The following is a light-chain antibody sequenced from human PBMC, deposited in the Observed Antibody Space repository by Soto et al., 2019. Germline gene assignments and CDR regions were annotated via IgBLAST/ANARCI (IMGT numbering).Light chain of an antibody. CDR3: QDYGTSWA. CDR2: AAS. Sequence: EIVLRQSPGTLSLSPGERATLSCRASQSVSSTYLAWYQPKPGQDPRLLIYAASSRATGIPDRFNGSWSGTDFTLTINRLEPEEFAVYYCQDYGTSWAFGQGTKVDI. J-gene: IGKJ1*01. V-gene: IGKV3-20*01. CDR1: QSVSSTY.